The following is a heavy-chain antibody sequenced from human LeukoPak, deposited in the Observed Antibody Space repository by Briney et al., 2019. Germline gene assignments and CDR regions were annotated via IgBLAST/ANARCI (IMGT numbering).Heavy chain of an antibody. CDR3: ARGTGVVLRYFDWFAQTPTDY. J-gene: IGHJ4*02. CDR1: GFTFSSYA. V-gene: IGHV3-30*04. D-gene: IGHD3-9*01. Sequence: GGSLRLSCAASGFTFSSYAMHWVRQAPGKGLEWVAVISYDGSNKYYADYVKGRFTISRDNSKNKLYLQMNSLRAEDTAVYYCARGTGVVLRYFDWFAQTPTDYWGQGTLVTVSS. CDR2: ISYDGSNK.